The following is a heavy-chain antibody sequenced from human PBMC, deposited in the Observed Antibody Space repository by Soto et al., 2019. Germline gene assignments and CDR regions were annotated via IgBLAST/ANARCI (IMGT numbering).Heavy chain of an antibody. CDR3: ARNPQRRKMTTANRYFDL. CDR2: INHSGST. V-gene: IGHV4-34*01. CDR1: GGSFSGYY. D-gene: IGHD4-17*01. J-gene: IGHJ2*01. Sequence: QVQLQQWGAGLLKPSETLSLTCAVYGGSFSGYYWSWIRQPPGKGLEWIGEINHSGSTNYNPSLKSRVTISVDTAKNPFSLKLSSVTAADTAVYYCARNPQRRKMTTANRYFDLWGRGTLVTVSS.